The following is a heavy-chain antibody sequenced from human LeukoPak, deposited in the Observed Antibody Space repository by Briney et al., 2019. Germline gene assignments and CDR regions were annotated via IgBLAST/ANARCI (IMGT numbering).Heavy chain of an antibody. V-gene: IGHV4-39*01. J-gene: IGHJ4*02. CDR1: GGSISSYY. Sequence: SETLSLTCTVSGGSISSYYWSWIRQPPGKGLEWIGSIYYSGSTYYNPSLKSRVTISVDTSKNQFSLKLSSVTAADTAVYYCARRVGDTYYYDSSGSDYWGQGTLVTVSS. CDR2: IYYSGST. CDR3: ARRVGDTYYYDSSGSDY. D-gene: IGHD3-22*01.